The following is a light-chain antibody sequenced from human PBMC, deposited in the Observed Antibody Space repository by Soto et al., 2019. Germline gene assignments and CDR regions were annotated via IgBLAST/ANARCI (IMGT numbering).Light chain of an antibody. V-gene: IGLV2-14*03. CDR1: SSDVGAYNY. CDR3: VSYTGTGVM. Sequence: QSVLTQPASVSGSPGQSITISRTGTSSDVGAYNYVSWYQQHPGKAPKLMIYDVSDRPSGVSNRFSGSKSGNTASLTISGLQAEDEADYYCVSYTGTGVMFGGGTQLTVL. CDR2: DVS. J-gene: IGLJ3*02.